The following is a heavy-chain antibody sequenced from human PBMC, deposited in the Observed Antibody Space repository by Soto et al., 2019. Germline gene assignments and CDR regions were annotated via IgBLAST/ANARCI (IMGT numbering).Heavy chain of an antibody. CDR1: GGSFSGYY. CDR2: INHSGST. Sequence: PSETLSLTCAVYGGSFSGYYWSWIRQPPGKGLEWIGEINHSGSTNYNPSLKSRVTISVDTSKNQFSLKLSSVTAADTAVYYCARNWYGIAAASRLNYNWFDPWGQGTLVTVSS. V-gene: IGHV4-34*01. D-gene: IGHD6-13*01. CDR3: ARNWYGIAAASRLNYNWFDP. J-gene: IGHJ5*02.